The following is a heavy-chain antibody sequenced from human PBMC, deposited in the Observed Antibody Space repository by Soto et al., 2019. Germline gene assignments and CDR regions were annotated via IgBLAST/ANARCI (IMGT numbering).Heavy chain of an antibody. CDR1: GGTFSSYA. Sequence: QVQLVQSGAEVKKPGSSVKVSCKASGGTFSSYAISWVRQAPGQGLEWMGGIIPIFGTANYAQKFQGRVTITADESTRTADMERSSLRSEDTAVYYCARGPRDFDWPHMEADAFDIWGQGTMVTVSS. V-gene: IGHV1-69*12. CDR3: ARGPRDFDWPHMEADAFDI. CDR2: IIPIFGTA. J-gene: IGHJ3*02. D-gene: IGHD3-9*01.